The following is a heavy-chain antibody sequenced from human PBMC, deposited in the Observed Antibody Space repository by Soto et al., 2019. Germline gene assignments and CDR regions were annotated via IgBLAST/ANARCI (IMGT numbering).Heavy chain of an antibody. CDR1: GYTFTSYG. Sequence: ASVKVSCKASGYTFTSYGISWVRQAPGQGLEWMGWISPYIGKTNYAQKLQGRVSMTTDESTSTAYMELSSLTSDDTAVYYCACNWANSLKNWLDPWGQGTLVTVSS. CDR2: ISPYIGKT. J-gene: IGHJ5*02. V-gene: IGHV1-18*01. D-gene: IGHD1-1*01. CDR3: ACNWANSLKNWLDP.